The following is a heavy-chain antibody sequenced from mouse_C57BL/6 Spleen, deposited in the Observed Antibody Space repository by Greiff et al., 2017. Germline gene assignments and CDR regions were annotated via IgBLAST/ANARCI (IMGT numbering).Heavy chain of an antibody. J-gene: IGHJ2*01. Sequence: QVQLQPPGTELVKPGASVTLSCKASVYTFTSSWMHWVKQRPGQGLEWIGNINPSIGGTNYNEKFKSKATLPVDKSASTAFMQLTSLTSEYSAVYYCARGCRGFDYWGQGTTLTVSS. CDR2: INPSIGGT. CDR1: VYTFTSSW. CDR3: ARGCRGFDY. V-gene: IGHV1-53*01.